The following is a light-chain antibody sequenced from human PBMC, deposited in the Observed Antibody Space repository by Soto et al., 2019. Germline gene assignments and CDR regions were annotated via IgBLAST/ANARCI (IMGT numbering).Light chain of an antibody. CDR1: SRDVGDYNS. Sequence: QSVLAQPASVSGSPGQSITISCTGTSRDVGDYNSVSWYQQHPGKDPKLVIFEVSDRPSGVSNRFSGSKSGNTASLTISGLQPEDEADYYCSSYASGSIYVFGTGTKLTVL. CDR3: SSYASGSIYV. J-gene: IGLJ1*01. CDR2: EVS. V-gene: IGLV2-14*01.